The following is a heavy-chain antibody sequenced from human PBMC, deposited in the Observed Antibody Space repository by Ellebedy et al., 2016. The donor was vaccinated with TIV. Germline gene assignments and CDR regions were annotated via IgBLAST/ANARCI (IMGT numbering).Heavy chain of an antibody. CDR2: IIPIFGTA. CDR1: GGTFSSYA. V-gene: IGHV1-69*13. CDR3: ASSSVGGSYYPRGWFDP. Sequence: AASVTVSCKASGGTFSSYAISWVRQAPGQGLEWMGGIIPIFGTANYAQKFQGRVTITADESTSTAYMELSSLRSEDTAVYYCASSSVGGSYYPRGWFDPWGQGTLVTVSS. J-gene: IGHJ5*02. D-gene: IGHD1-26*01.